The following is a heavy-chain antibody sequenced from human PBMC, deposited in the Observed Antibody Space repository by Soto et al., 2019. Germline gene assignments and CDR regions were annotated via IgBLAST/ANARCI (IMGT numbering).Heavy chain of an antibody. Sequence: QVQLVQSGAEVKEPGSSVKVSCEASGGSFETFIMNWVRQTPGRGLEWMGGVVPILGTPTYAERFKGKVKISAAETAGRTHMAASSLRSEAAGIYYCARIGTYGSTRYGKYVRGQGTTVIVSA. CDR2: VVPILGTP. D-gene: IGHD3-10*01. J-gene: IGHJ6*01. CDR3: ARIGTYGSTRYGKYV. CDR1: GGSFETFI. V-gene: IGHV1-69*01.